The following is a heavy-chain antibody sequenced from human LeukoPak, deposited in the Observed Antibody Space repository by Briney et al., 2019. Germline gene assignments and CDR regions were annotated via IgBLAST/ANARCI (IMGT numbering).Heavy chain of an antibody. CDR3: AKRGVVIRVILVGFHKEAYYFDS. J-gene: IGHJ4*02. Sequence: GGSLRLSCAASGFTFSSYAMSWVRQAPGKGLEWVSGISWNSGSIGYADSVKGRFTISRDNPKNTLYLQMNSLRAEDTAVYFCAKRGVVIRVILVGFHKEAYYFDSWGQGALVTVSS. CDR1: GFTFSSYA. D-gene: IGHD3-22*01. V-gene: IGHV3-23*01. CDR2: ISWNSGSI.